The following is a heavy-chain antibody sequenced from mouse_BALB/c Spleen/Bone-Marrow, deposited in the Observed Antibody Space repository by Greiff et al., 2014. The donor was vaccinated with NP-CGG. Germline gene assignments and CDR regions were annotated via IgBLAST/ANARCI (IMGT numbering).Heavy chain of an antibody. CDR2: ISSGGSYT. Sequence: VQLKESGGGLVKPGGSLKLSCAASGFTFSSYAMSWVRQSPEKRLEWVAEISSGGSYTYYPDTVTGRFTISRDNAKNTLYLEMSSLRSEDTAMYYCARPYGNYFDYWGQGTTLTVSS. J-gene: IGHJ2*01. CDR1: GFTFSSYA. D-gene: IGHD2-1*01. V-gene: IGHV5-9-4*01. CDR3: ARPYGNYFDY.